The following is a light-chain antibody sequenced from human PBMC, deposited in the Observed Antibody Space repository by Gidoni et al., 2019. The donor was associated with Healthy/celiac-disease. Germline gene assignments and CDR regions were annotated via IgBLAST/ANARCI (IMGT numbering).Light chain of an antibody. Sequence: SYELTQPPSVSVSPGQTASITCSGDKLGDKYACWYQQKPGQSPALVIYQDSKRPSGTPERFSGSNSGNTATLTISGTQAMDEADYCCQAWDRSTVVFGGGTKLTVL. V-gene: IGLV3-1*01. J-gene: IGLJ2*01. CDR3: QAWDRSTVV. CDR2: QDS. CDR1: KLGDKY.